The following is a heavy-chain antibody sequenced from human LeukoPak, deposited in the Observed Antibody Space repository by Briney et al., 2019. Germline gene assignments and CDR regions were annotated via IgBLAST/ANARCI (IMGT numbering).Heavy chain of an antibody. CDR1: GGSFSGYY. CDR2: INHSGST. Sequence: PSETLSLTCAVYGGSFSGYYWSWIRQPPGKGLEWIGEINHSGSTNYNPSLKSRVTISVDTSKNQFSLKLSSVTAADTAVYYCARGPLTGYYDFDYWGQGTLVTVSS. D-gene: IGHD3-9*01. J-gene: IGHJ4*02. CDR3: ARGPLTGYYDFDY. V-gene: IGHV4-34*01.